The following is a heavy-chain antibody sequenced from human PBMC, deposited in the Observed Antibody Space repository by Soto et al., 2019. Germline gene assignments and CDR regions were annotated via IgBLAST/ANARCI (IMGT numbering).Heavy chain of an antibody. Sequence: GSLRLSCAASGFTVSSNHMSWVRQAPGKGLEWVSVIYSGGSTYYADSVKGRFTISRDNSKNTLYLQMNSLRAEDTAVYYCARDTTGEVDYWGQGTLVTVSS. CDR3: ARDTTGEVDY. D-gene: IGHD1-1*01. CDR1: GFTVSSNH. V-gene: IGHV3-66*01. J-gene: IGHJ4*02. CDR2: IYSGGST.